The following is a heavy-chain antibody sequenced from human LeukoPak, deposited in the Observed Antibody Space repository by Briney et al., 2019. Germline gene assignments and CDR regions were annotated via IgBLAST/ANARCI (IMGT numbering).Heavy chain of an antibody. CDR2: IKSKTDGGTT. V-gene: IGHV3-15*01. Sequence: PGGSLRLPCAASGFTFSNAWMSWVRQAPGKGLEWVGRIKSKTDGGTTDYAAPVKGRFTISRDDSKNTLYLQMNSLKTEDTAVYYCTTDPPPGGVYYYYYGMDVWGQGTTVTVSS. J-gene: IGHJ6*02. D-gene: IGHD3-16*01. CDR3: TTDPPPGGVYYYYYGMDV. CDR1: GFTFSNAW.